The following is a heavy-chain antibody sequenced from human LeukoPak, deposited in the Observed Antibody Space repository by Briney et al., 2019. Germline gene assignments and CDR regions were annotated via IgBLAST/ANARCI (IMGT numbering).Heavy chain of an antibody. CDR3: AKDYDSSGYYFDY. Sequence: PGGSLRLSSAASGFTFDDYAMHWVRQAPGKGLEWVSGISWNSGSIGYADSVKGRFTISRDNAKNSLYLQMNSLRAEDTALYYCAKDYDSSGYYFDYWGQGTLVTVSS. CDR2: ISWNSGSI. CDR1: GFTFDDYA. D-gene: IGHD3-22*01. J-gene: IGHJ4*02. V-gene: IGHV3-9*01.